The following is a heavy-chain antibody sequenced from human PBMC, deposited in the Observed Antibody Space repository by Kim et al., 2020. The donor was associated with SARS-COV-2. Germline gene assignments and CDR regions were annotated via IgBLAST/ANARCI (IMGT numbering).Heavy chain of an antibody. D-gene: IGHD1-26*01. J-gene: IGHJ4*02. Sequence: NNNPSLRSRVTISVDTSKNQCSLKLSSVTAADTAIYYCAGTARGANFDYWGRGALVTVSS. CDR3: AGTARGANFDY. V-gene: IGHV4-4*09.